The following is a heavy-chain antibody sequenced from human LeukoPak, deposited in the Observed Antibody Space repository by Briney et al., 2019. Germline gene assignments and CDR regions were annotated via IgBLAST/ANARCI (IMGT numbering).Heavy chain of an antibody. CDR1: GFTFTTYA. J-gene: IGHJ4*02. Sequence: GGSLRLSCAASGFTFTTYAMSWVRQAPGEGLEWVSGISNSGDSTYYSDSLKGRFTISRDNSKNTLYLQMNSLRAEDTAVYYCASVAPGELLRFDYWGQGTLVTVSS. CDR2: ISNSGDST. V-gene: IGHV3-23*01. CDR3: ASVAPGELLRFDY. D-gene: IGHD1-26*01.